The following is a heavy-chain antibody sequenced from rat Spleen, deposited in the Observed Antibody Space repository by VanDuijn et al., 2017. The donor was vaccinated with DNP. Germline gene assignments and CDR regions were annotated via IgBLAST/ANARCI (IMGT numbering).Heavy chain of an antibody. V-gene: IGHV5-31*01. CDR3: ARGSGGVRWYFDF. Sequence: EVQLVESGGDLVQPGRSLKLSCVASGFTFNNYWMAWIRQVPGQGLEWITSITGSGGSTYYPESAKGRFTISRDNAENTLYLQINSLRSEDTATYYCARGSGGVRWYFDFWGQGVMVTVSS. D-gene: IGHD1-4*01. CDR2: ITGSGGST. CDR1: GFTFNNYW. J-gene: IGHJ2*01.